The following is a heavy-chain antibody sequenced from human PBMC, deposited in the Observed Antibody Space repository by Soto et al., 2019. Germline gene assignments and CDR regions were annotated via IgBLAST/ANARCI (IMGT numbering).Heavy chain of an antibody. Sequence: EVQLVESGGGLVKPGGSLRLSCAASGFTFSSYSMNWVRQAPGKGLEWVSAISGSGGSTYYADSVKGRFTISRDNSKNTLYLQMNSLRAEDTAVYYCAKGGMEWELLPRDWGQGTLVTVSS. V-gene: IGHV3-23*04. CDR1: GFTFSSYS. J-gene: IGHJ4*02. CDR2: ISGSGGST. CDR3: AKGGMEWELLPRD. D-gene: IGHD1-26*01.